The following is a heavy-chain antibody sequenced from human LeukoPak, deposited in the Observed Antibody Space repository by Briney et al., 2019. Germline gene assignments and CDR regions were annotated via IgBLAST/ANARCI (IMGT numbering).Heavy chain of an antibody. D-gene: IGHD3-3*01. CDR1: GYTFTGYY. CDR3: ARPNNFWSGYYSWGTSYYFDY. J-gene: IGHJ4*02. Sequence: APVKVSCKASGYTFTGYYMHWVRQAPGQGLEWMGWINPNSGGTNYAQKFQGRVTMTRDTSISTAYMELSRLRSDDTAVYYCARPNNFWSGYYSWGTSYYFDYWGQGTLVTVSS. CDR2: INPNSGGT. V-gene: IGHV1-2*02.